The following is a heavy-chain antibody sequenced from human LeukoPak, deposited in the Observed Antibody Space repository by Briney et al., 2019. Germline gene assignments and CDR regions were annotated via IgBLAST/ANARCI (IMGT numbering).Heavy chain of an antibody. J-gene: IGHJ3*02. CDR1: GGSISSGSYY. Sequence: PSETLSLTCTVSGGSISSGSYYWSWIRQPAGKGLEWIGRIYTSGSTNYNPSLKSRVTISVDTSKNQFSLKLSSVTAADTAVYYCAREREGEFGDPDAFDIWGQGTMVTVSS. V-gene: IGHV4-61*02. CDR2: IYTSGST. CDR3: AREREGEFGDPDAFDI. D-gene: IGHD3-10*01.